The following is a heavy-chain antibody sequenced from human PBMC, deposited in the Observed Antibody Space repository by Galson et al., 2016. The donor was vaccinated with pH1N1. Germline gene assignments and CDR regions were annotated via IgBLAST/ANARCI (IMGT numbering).Heavy chain of an antibody. J-gene: IGHJ6*03. D-gene: IGHD3-10*01. CDR2: ITSGSFHI. Sequence: SLRLSCAASGSIFSGYSMNWVRQAPGKGLEWVSSITSGSFHIYYADSVKGRFTISRDNAKNSLFLQMNSLRVEDTALYYCARDRSGRGVGPSYYMDAWDQGTTVTVSS. V-gene: IGHV3-21*01. CDR1: GSIFSGYS. CDR3: ARDRSGRGVGPSYYMDA.